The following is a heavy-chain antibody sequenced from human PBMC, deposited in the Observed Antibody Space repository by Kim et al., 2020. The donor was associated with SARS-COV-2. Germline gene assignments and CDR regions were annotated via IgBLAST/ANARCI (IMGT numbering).Heavy chain of an antibody. Sequence: KYYVDSVKGRFTISRDNAKNSLYLQMNSLRAEDTAVYYCARLWGRLHIDYWGQGTLVTVSS. CDR3: ARLWGRLHIDY. D-gene: IGHD4-4*01. CDR2: K. V-gene: IGHV3-7*01. J-gene: IGHJ4*02.